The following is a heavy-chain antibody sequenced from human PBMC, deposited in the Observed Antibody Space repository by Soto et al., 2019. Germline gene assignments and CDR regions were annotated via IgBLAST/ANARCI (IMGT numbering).Heavy chain of an antibody. CDR3: ARDPYSSSSGPEWLYDY. D-gene: IGHD6-6*01. J-gene: IGHJ4*02. Sequence: QVQLVQSGAEVKKPGASVKVSCKASGYTFTSYGISWVRQAPGQGLEWMGWISAYNGNTNYAQKLQGRVTMTTDTSTSTAYMELRSLRSDDTTVYYCARDPYSSSSGPEWLYDYWGQGTLVTVSS. CDR1: GYTFTSYG. V-gene: IGHV1-18*01. CDR2: ISAYNGNT.